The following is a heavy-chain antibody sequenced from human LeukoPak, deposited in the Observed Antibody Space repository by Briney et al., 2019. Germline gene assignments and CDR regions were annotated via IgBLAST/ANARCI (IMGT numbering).Heavy chain of an antibody. V-gene: IGHV3-23*01. CDR1: GFTFSSYA. CDR3: AKRLVAGYCSGGSCYSEHYFDY. Sequence: PGGSLRLSCAASGFTFSSYAMSWVRQAPGKGLEWASTISGSDGSTYYADSVKGRFTISRDNSKNTMYLQMNSLRAEDTAVYYCAKRLVAGYCSGGSCYSEHYFDYWGQGTLVTVSS. D-gene: IGHD2-15*01. J-gene: IGHJ4*02. CDR2: ISGSDGST.